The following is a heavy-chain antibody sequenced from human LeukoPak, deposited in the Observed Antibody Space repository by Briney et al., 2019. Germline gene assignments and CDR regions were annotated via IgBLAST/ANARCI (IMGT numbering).Heavy chain of an antibody. CDR1: GGSISSYY. J-gene: IGHJ6*03. CDR3: ARRGLWFGELLFRLDYYYYMDV. V-gene: IGHV4-59*12. Sequence: PSETLSLTCTVSGGSISSYYWSWIRQPPGKGLEWIGYIYYSGSTNYNPSLKSRVTISVDTSKNQFSLKLSSVTAADTAVYYYARRGLWFGELLFRLDYYYYMDVWGKGTTVTVSS. CDR2: IYYSGST. D-gene: IGHD3-10*01.